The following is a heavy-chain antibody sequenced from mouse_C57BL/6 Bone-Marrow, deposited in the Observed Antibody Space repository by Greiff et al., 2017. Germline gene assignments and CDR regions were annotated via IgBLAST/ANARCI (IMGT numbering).Heavy chain of an antibody. Sequence: QVQLKQPGAELVRPGTSVKLSCKASGYTFTSYWMHWVKQRPGQGLEWIGVIDPSDSYTNYNQKFKGKATLTVDTSSSTAYMQLSSLTSEDSAVYSCARADRGFAYWGQGTLVTVSA. J-gene: IGHJ3*01. CDR2: IDPSDSYT. V-gene: IGHV1-59*01. CDR3: ARADRGFAY. CDR1: GYTFTSYW.